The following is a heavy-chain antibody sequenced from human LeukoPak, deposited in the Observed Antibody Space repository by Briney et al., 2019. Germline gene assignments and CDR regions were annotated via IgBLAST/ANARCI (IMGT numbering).Heavy chain of an antibody. J-gene: IGHJ4*02. CDR3: VARDYDYVWGSYRYNY. Sequence: GSLRLSCVASGFTLNSHWMNWVRQPPGKGLEWIGEIYHSGSTNYNPSLKSRVTISVDQSKNQFSLKLSSVTAADTAVYYCVARDYDYVWGSYRYNYWGQGTLVTVSS. CDR2: IYHSGST. D-gene: IGHD3-16*02. V-gene: IGHV4-4*02. CDR1: GFTLNSHW.